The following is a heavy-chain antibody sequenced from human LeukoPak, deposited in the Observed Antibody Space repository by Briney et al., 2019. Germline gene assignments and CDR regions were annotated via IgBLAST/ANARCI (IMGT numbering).Heavy chain of an antibody. CDR1: GFTFSSYS. Sequence: PGGSLRLSCAASGFTFSSYSMNWVRQAPGKGLEWVSYISSSSSTIYYADSVKGRFTISRDNAKNSLYLQMNSLRAEDTAVYYCARDYPPVYSYGWSYYMDVWGKGTTVTVSS. J-gene: IGHJ6*03. V-gene: IGHV3-48*01. CDR2: ISSSSSTI. CDR3: ARDYPPVYSYGWSYYMDV. D-gene: IGHD5-18*01.